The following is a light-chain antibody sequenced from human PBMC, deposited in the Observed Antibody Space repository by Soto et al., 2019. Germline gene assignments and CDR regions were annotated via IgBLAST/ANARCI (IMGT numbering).Light chain of an antibody. CDR2: DAS. V-gene: IGKV1-5*01. J-gene: IGKJ3*01. CDR1: QSIASW. Sequence: DIQMTQSPSTRSASVGDRVTITCRASQSIASWLAWYQQKPGKAPKLLIYDASELESGVPSRFSGSRSGTEFTLTISSLQPDDFATYYCQQYDTYWTFGPGTKVDIK. CDR3: QQYDTYWT.